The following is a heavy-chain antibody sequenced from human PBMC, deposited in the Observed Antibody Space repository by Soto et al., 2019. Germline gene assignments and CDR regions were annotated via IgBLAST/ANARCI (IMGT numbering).Heavy chain of an antibody. V-gene: IGHV3-33*01. J-gene: IGHJ4*02. CDR2: IWYDGTQK. Sequence: GGSLRLSCEASGFTFNTYSMHWVRRPPGKGLEWLAAIWYDGTQKYYADSVKGRFIISRDNSKKTLYLEMNSLRAEDTAVYYCARAGGTTVTGLWHFDSWGQGTLVTVSS. D-gene: IGHD4-17*01. CDR1: GFTFNTYS. CDR3: ARAGGTTVTGLWHFDS.